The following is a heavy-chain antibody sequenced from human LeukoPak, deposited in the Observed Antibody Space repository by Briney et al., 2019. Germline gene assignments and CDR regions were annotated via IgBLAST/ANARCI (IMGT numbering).Heavy chain of an antibody. CDR3: ARVTLDYYGSGSYRSAFDI. Sequence: PGGSLRLSCAASGFTFSSYWMHWVRQAPGKGLVWVSRINSDGSSTSYADSVKGRFTISRDNAKNTLYLQMNSLRAEDTAVYYCARVTLDYYGSGSYRSAFDIWGQGTMVTVSS. CDR2: INSDGSST. V-gene: IGHV3-74*01. CDR1: GFTFSSYW. D-gene: IGHD3-10*01. J-gene: IGHJ3*02.